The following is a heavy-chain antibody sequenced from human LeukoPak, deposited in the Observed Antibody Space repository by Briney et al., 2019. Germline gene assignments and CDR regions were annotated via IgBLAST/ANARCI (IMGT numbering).Heavy chain of an antibody. D-gene: IGHD6-13*01. CDR2: IAPGDSYT. V-gene: IGHV5-10-1*01. J-gene: IGHJ6*02. CDR3: ARRQQLDGMDV. Sequence: GESLKISCKASGYSFSSYWIAWVRQMPDKGLEWMGIIAPGDSYTNYSPSFQGHVTISADKSISTAYLQWSSLKASDTAMYYCARRQQLDGMDVWGQGTTVTVSS. CDR1: GYSFSSYW.